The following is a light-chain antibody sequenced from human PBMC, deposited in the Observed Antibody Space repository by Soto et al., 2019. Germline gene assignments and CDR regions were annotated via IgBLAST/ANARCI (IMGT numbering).Light chain of an antibody. Sequence: QSALTQPPSASGSPGQSVTISCSGTSSDVGGYDYVSWYQQHPGKAPRVIIYEDTQRPSGVPDRFSGSKSGNTASLTVSGLQSEDEADYYCSSYAGGNNVIFGGGTKLTVL. J-gene: IGLJ2*01. CDR3: SSYAGGNNVI. CDR2: EDT. CDR1: SSDVGGYDY. V-gene: IGLV2-8*01.